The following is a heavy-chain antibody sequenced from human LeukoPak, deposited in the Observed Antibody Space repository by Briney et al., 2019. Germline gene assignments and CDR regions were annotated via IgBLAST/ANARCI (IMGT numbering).Heavy chain of an antibody. CDR3: ARWVGNRNWFDP. Sequence: SETLSLTCTVSGDSISSGSFLWGCIRQSPGKGLEWIGSISYSGSTYYNPSLKSRVTVSIDTSKNQFSPKMTSVTAADTAVYYCARWVGNRNWFDPWGQGTLVTVSS. CDR2: ISYSGST. D-gene: IGHD1-26*01. V-gene: IGHV4-39*07. J-gene: IGHJ5*02. CDR1: GDSISSGSFL.